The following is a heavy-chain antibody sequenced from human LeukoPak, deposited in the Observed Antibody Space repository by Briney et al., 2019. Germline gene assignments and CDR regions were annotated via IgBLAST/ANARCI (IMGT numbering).Heavy chain of an antibody. V-gene: IGHV3-30*03. CDR2: ISYDGSNK. Sequence: PGGSLRLSCAASGFIFSSYGIHWFRQAPGKGLEWVAVISYDGSNKYYADSVKGRFTISRDNSKNTLYLQMNSLRAEDTAVYYCARNGAAAGIFRATNWFDPWGQGTLVTVSS. CDR1: GFIFSSYG. CDR3: ARNGAAAGIFRATNWFDP. J-gene: IGHJ5*02. D-gene: IGHD6-13*01.